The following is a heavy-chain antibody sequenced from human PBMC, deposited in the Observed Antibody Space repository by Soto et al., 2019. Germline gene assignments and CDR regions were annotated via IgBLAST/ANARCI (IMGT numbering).Heavy chain of an antibody. D-gene: IGHD2-21*02. V-gene: IGHV3-23*01. J-gene: IGHJ6*02. Sequence: EVQLLESGGGLVQPGGSLRLSCAASGFTFSSYAMSWVRQAPGKGREWVSAISGSGGSTYYADSVKGRFTISRDNSKNTLYLQMNSLRAEDTAVYYCATSVTPRYYYYGMDVWGQGTTVTVSS. CDR2: ISGSGGST. CDR1: GFTFSSYA. CDR3: ATSVTPRYYYYGMDV.